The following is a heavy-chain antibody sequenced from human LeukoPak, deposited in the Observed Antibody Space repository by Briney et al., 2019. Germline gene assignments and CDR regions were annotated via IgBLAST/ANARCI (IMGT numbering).Heavy chain of an antibody. D-gene: IGHD6-19*01. CDR2: IYYSGST. J-gene: IGHJ6*03. V-gene: IGHV4-39*01. CDR3: ARRPSSGWYSPYYYYYMDV. CDR1: GGSISSSSYY. Sequence: PSETLPLTCTVSGGSISSSSYYWGWIRQPPGKRLEWIGSIYYSGSTYYNPSLKSRVTISVDTSKNQFSLKLSSVTAADTAVYYCARRPSSGWYSPYYYYYMDVWGKGTTVTISS.